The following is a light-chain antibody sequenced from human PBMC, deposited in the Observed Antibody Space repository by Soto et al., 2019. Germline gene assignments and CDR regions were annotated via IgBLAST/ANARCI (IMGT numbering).Light chain of an antibody. J-gene: IGLJ2*01. CDR1: SSDVGGYNY. Sequence: QSALTQPPSASGSPGQSVTISCTGTSSDVGGYNYVSWYQQHPGKAPKLMIYEVSKRPSGVPDRLSGSKSGNTASLTVSGLQVEDEADYYCAAYTGSDTLVFGGGTKLTVL. CDR2: EVS. V-gene: IGLV2-8*01. CDR3: AAYTGSDTLV.